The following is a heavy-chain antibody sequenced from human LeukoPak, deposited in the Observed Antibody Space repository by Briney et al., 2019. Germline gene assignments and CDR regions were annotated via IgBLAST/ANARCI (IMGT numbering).Heavy chain of an antibody. J-gene: IGHJ4*02. CDR3: ARLIRIHCTGGSCYSYYLDY. CDR2: MNPNSGNT. D-gene: IGHD2-15*01. Sequence: ASVKVSCKASGYTFTSYYMHWVRQAPGQGLEWMGWMNPNSGNTGFAQEFQGRVTITRNTSINTAYMELSSLRSEDTAVYYCARLIRIHCTGGSCYSYYLDYWGQGTLVTVSS. CDR1: GYTFTSYY. V-gene: IGHV1-8*03.